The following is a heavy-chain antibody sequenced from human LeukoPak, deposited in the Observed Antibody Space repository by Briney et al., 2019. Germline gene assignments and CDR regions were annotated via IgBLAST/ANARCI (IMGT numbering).Heavy chain of an antibody. D-gene: IGHD6-13*01. J-gene: IGHJ3*02. V-gene: IGHV3-7*03. CDR2: IKQDGSAK. CDR1: GFTFSSYW. CDR3: AKGHSSWYKGEAFDI. Sequence: HPGGSLRLSCAASGFTFSSYWMSWVRHAPGKGLEWVANIKQDGSAKFYVDSVKGRFTISRDNAKNSLYLQMNSLRAEDTALYYCAKGHSSWYKGEAFDIWGQGTMVTVSS.